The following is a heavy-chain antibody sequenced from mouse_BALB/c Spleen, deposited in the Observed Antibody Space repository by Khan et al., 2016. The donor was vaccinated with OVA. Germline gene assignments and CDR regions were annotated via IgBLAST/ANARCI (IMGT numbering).Heavy chain of an antibody. Sequence: QIQLVQSGPELKKPGETVKISCKASGYTFTNYGMNWVKQAPGKALKWMGWISTYTGEPTYADDFKGRVAFSLETSASTAYLQINNLKNEDTATXFCTRPPHFSYVLVYWGQGTSVTVSS. CDR3: TRPPHFSYVLVY. CDR1: GYTFTNYG. J-gene: IGHJ4*01. V-gene: IGHV9-3-1*01. CDR2: ISTYTGEP.